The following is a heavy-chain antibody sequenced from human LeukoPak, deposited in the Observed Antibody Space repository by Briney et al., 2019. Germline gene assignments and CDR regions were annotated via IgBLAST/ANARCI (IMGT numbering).Heavy chain of an antibody. V-gene: IGHV4-38-2*02. D-gene: IGHD2-21*01. CDR2: IYHSGST. Sequence: PSETLSLTCTVSGYSISSGYYWGWIRQPPGKGLEWIGTIYHSGSTYSNPSLKSRVTISVDTSKNQFSLKLSSVTAADTAVYYCARDPGEGYFDYWGQGTLVTVSS. CDR3: ARDPGEGYFDY. CDR1: GYSISSGYY. J-gene: IGHJ4*02.